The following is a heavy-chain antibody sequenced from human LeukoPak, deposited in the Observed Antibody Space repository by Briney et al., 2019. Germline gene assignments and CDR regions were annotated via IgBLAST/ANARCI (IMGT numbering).Heavy chain of an antibody. CDR3: AKEGMIAAAGVSTWYYMDV. V-gene: IGHV3-30*02. J-gene: IGHJ6*03. Sequence: GGSLRLSCAASGFTFSSYGMHWVRQAPGKGLEWVAVIWYGGSNKYYADSVKGRFTISRDNSRNTLYLQMNSLRAEDTAVYYCAKEGMIAAAGVSTWYYMDVWGKGTTVTVSS. CDR1: GFTFSSYG. D-gene: IGHD6-13*01. CDR2: IWYGGSNK.